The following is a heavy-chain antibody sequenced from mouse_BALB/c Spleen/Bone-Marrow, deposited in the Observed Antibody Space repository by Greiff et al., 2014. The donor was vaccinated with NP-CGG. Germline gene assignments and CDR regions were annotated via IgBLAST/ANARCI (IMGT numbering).Heavy chain of an antibody. D-gene: IGHD2-14*01. CDR3: ARDRGVQGYAMDY. J-gene: IGHJ4*01. CDR2: ISDGGSYT. CDR1: GFTFSDYY. V-gene: IGHV5-4*02. Sequence: EVQVVESGGGLVKPGGSQKLSCAASGFTFSDYYMYWVRQTPEKRLEWVATISDGGSYTYYPDSVKGRFTISRDIAKNNLYLQMSSLKSEDTAMYYCARDRGVQGYAMDYWGQGTSVTVSS.